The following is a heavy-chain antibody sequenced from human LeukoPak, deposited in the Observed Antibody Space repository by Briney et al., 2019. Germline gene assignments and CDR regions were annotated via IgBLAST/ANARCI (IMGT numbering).Heavy chain of an antibody. Sequence: SETLSLTCAVYGGSFSGYYWSWIRQPPGKGLEWIGYIYYSGSTYYNPSLKSRVTISVDTSKNQFSLKLSSVTAADTAVYYCARDTFGWDDYWGQGTLVTVSS. V-gene: IGHV4-30-4*08. CDR3: ARDTFGWDDY. D-gene: IGHD3-16*01. CDR1: GGSFSGYY. CDR2: IYYSGST. J-gene: IGHJ4*02.